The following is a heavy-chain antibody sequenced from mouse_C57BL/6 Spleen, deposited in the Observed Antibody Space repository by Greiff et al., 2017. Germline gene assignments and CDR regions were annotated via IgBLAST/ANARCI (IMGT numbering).Heavy chain of an antibody. CDR3: TPNWEQFAY. CDR2: IDPENGDT. V-gene: IGHV14-4*01. CDR1: GFNIKDDY. D-gene: IGHD4-1*01. Sequence: VQLQQSGAELVRPGASVKLSCTASGFNIKDDYMHWVKQRPEQGLEWIGWIDPENGDTEYASKFQGKATITADTSSNTAYLPLSSLTSEDTAVYYCTPNWEQFAYWGQGTLVTVSA. J-gene: IGHJ3*01.